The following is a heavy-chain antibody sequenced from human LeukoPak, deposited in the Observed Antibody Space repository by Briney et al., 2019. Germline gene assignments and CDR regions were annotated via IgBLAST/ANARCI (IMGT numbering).Heavy chain of an antibody. V-gene: IGHV4-38-2*02. CDR3: ATYGVYASALDY. J-gene: IGHJ4*02. CDR2: IYHSGST. Sequence: PSETLSLTCTVSGGSISSYYWGWIRQPPGKGLEWIGSIYHSGSTYYNPSLKSRVTISVDTSKNQFSLKLSSVTAADTAVYYCATYGVYASALDYWGQGTLVTVSS. D-gene: IGHD2-8*01. CDR1: GGSISSYY.